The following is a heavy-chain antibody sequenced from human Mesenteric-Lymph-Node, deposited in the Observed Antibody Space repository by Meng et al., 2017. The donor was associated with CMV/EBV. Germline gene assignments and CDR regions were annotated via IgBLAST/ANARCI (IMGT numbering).Heavy chain of an antibody. CDR1: GYTFTSYA. V-gene: IGHV1-2*06. CDR3: ARDDAVGSLDC. CDR2: INPASMGT. D-gene: IGHD3-10*01. Sequence: SCKASGYTFTSYAMHWVRQAPGQGLEWMGRINPASMGTNYAQKFQGRVTMTRDTSISTAYMELTRLTSDDTAVYYCARDDAVGSLDCWGQGTLVTVSS. J-gene: IGHJ4*02.